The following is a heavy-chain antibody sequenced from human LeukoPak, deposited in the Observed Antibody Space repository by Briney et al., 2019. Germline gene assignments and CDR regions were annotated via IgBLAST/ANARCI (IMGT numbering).Heavy chain of an antibody. CDR2: ISPSGNYI. J-gene: IGHJ4*02. V-gene: IGHV3-21*01. D-gene: IGHD2-2*01. Sequence: GGSLRLSCAASGFTFSSHRMNWVRQAPGKGLEWVSSISPSGNYIYYADSLEGRFTISRDNAKNSLYLQMNSLRAEDTAVYNSARDLSSSISCYSYWGQGTLVTVSS. CDR3: ARDLSSSISCYSY. CDR1: GFTFSSHR.